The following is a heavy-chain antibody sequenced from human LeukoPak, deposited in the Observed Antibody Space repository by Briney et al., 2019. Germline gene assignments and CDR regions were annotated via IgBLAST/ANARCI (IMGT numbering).Heavy chain of an antibody. V-gene: IGHV1-18*01. J-gene: IGHJ4*02. Sequence: HWASVKVSCKASGYTFTSYGISWVRQAPGQGLEWMGWISGYNGNTNYAQKLQGRVTMTTDTSTSTAYMELRSLRSDDTAVYYCARWFTLGYYDSSGDIDYWGQGTLVTVSS. CDR1: GYTFTSYG. D-gene: IGHD3-22*01. CDR3: ARWFTLGYYDSSGDIDY. CDR2: ISGYNGNT.